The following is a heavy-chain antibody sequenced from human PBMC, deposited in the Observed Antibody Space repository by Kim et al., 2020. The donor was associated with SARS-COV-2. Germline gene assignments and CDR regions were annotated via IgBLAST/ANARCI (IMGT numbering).Heavy chain of an antibody. Sequence: GGSLRLSCAASGFTFSSYGMHWVRQAPGKGLEWVAFIWYDGSNKYYADSVKGRFTISRDNSKNTLYLQMNSLRAEDTAVYYCARTLWFGAIDAFDIWGQGTMVTVSS. CDR1: GFTFSSYG. D-gene: IGHD3-10*01. CDR2: IWYDGSNK. V-gene: IGHV3-33*01. J-gene: IGHJ3*02. CDR3: ARTLWFGAIDAFDI.